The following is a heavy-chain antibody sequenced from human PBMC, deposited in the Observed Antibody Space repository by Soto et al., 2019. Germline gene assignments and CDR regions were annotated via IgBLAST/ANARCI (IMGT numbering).Heavy chain of an antibody. CDR3: ARGPSKTAYYSYSMNV. J-gene: IGHJ6*02. D-gene: IGHD2-21*02. CDR1: GGSISSGGYY. V-gene: IGHV4-31*03. Sequence: SETLSLTCTVSGGSISSGGYYWSWIRQHPGKGLEWIGYIYYSGSTYYNPSLKSRVTISVDTSKNQFSLKLSSVTAADTAVYYCARGPSKTAYYSYSMNVWGQATTVTVSS. CDR2: IYYSGST.